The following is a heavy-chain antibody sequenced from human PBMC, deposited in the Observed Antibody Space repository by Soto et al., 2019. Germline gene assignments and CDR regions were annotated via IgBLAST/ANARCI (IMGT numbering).Heavy chain of an antibody. J-gene: IGHJ5*01. V-gene: IGHV3-23*01. CDR2: ISGSGGFT. CDR3: VRLIGNSWLDF. Sequence: PGGSLRLSCAASGFTFSSYAISWVRQAPGKGLEWVSAISGSGGFTYYADSVKGRFNISRDNAKNTVYLQMNSLRAEDTAVYYCVRLIGNSWLDFWGQGTLVTVSS. CDR1: GFTFSSYA. D-gene: IGHD2-8*01.